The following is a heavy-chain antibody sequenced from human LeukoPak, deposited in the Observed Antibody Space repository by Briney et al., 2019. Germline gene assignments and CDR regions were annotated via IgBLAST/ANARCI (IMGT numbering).Heavy chain of an antibody. J-gene: IGHJ4*02. CDR3: ARDGVGYRYGIFDY. CDR2: IYSDEST. Sequence: GGSLRLSCAVSGFTVSSNYMTWVRQAPGKGLEWVSVIYSDESTYYADSVKGRFTISRDNSKNTLYLQMNSLRAEDTAVYYCARDGVGYRYGIFDYWGQGTLVTVSS. CDR1: GFTVSSNY. V-gene: IGHV3-53*01. D-gene: IGHD5-18*01.